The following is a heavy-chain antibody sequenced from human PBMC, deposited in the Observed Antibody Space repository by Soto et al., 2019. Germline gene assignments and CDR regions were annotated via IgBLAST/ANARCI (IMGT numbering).Heavy chain of an antibody. J-gene: IGHJ6*02. CDR2: ISSSSSTI. V-gene: IGHV3-48*01. Sequence: GGSLRLSCAASGFTFSSYSMNWVRQAPGKGLEWVSYISSSSSTIYYADSVKGRFTISRDNAKNSLYLQMNSLRAEDTAVYYCARDRVVVVPAAIDYYYYGMDVWGQGTTVTVSS. D-gene: IGHD2-2*01. CDR1: GFTFSSYS. CDR3: ARDRVVVVPAAIDYYYYGMDV.